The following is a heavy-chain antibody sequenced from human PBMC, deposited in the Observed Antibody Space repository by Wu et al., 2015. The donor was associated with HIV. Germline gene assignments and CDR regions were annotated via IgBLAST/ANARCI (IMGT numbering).Heavy chain of an antibody. J-gene: IGHJ4*02. V-gene: IGHV1-2*02. CDR2: ISPNSGDT. D-gene: IGHD2-2*02. CDR3: ARVRNPIRAYQLLYYYFDY. Sequence: QVQLMQSGAEVKKPGASVKVSCKASGYTFTGYYTHWVRQAPGQGLEWMGWISPNSGDTNYAQKFQGRVTMTRDTSISTAYMELSRLRSDDTAVYYCARVRNPIRAYQLLYYYFDYWGQGTLVTVSS. CDR1: GYTFTGYY.